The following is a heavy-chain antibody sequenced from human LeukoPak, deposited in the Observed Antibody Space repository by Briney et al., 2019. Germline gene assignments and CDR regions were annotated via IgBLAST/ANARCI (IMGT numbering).Heavy chain of an antibody. V-gene: IGHV4-39*07. D-gene: IGHD1-26*01. CDR1: GGSISSSSYY. CDR2: FYYSGST. CDR3: ARKDVPAGIDY. Sequence: PSETLSLTCTVSGGSISSSSYYWGWIRQPPGKGLEWIGSFYYSGSTYYNPSLKSRITISVDKSKNQFSLKLSSVTAADSAVYYCARKDVPAGIDYWGQGTLVTVSS. J-gene: IGHJ4*02.